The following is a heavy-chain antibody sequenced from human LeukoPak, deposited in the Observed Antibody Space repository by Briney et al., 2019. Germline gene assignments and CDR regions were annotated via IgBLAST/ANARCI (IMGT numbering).Heavy chain of an antibody. CDR1: GYSISSGYY. D-gene: IGHD1-26*01. CDR3: ARDRGPFDF. CDR2: IYHSGST. V-gene: IGHV4-38-2*02. J-gene: IGHJ4*02. Sequence: SETLSLTCTVSGYSISSGYYWGWIRQPPGKGLEWIGSIYHSGSTYYNPSLKSRVTISVDTSKNQFSLKLTSVTAADTAVYYCARDRGPFDFWGQGTLVTVSS.